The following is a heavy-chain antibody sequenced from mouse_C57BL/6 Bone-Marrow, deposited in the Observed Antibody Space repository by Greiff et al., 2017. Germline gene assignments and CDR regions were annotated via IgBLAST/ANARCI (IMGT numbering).Heavy chain of an antibody. V-gene: IGHV1-15*01. Sequence: QVQLQQSGAELVRPGASVTLSCKASGYTFTDYEMHWVKQTPVHGLEWIGAIDPETGGTAYNQKFKGKAILTADKSSSTAYMELRSLPSEDSAVYYCTSYYGSSFHYYAMDYWGQGTSVTVSS. D-gene: IGHD1-1*01. CDR1: GYTFTDYE. CDR3: TSYYGSSFHYYAMDY. CDR2: IDPETGGT. J-gene: IGHJ4*01.